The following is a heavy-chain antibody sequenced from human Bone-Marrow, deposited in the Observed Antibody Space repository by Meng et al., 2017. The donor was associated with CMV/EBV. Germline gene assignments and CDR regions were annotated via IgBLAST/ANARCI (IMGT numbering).Heavy chain of an antibody. D-gene: IGHD5-18*01. V-gene: IGHV4-39*01. CDR1: GGSISSSSYY. CDR2: IYYSGST. J-gene: IGHJ6*02. CDR3: ASEFLRGYSSKGYGMDV. Sequence: GSLRLSCTVSGGSISSSSYYWGWIRQPPGKGLEWIGSIYYSGSTYYNPSLKSRVTISVDTSKNQFSLKLSSETAADTAVYYCASEFLRGYSSKGYGMDVWGQGTTVTVSS.